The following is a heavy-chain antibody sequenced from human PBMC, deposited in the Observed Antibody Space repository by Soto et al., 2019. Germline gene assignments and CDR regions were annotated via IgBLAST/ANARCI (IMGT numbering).Heavy chain of an antibody. Sequence: QVQLQQWGAGPLRPLETLSLTCGVSGGSFSGYYWAWIRQSPGKGLEGTGEIHDRGSINYSPSLKSRVSISVDTSKDHYSLSLRSVTAADTAVYYCARESHDILTGPPWVWYFDLWGRGTLVTVSS. CDR3: ARESHDILTGPPWVWYFDL. D-gene: IGHD3-9*01. CDR1: GGSFSGYY. CDR2: IHDRGSI. J-gene: IGHJ2*01. V-gene: IGHV4-34*01.